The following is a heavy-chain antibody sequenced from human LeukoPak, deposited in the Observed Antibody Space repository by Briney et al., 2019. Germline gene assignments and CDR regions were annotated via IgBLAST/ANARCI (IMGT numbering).Heavy chain of an antibody. J-gene: IGHJ3*02. CDR3: ARSHIVAVTGFAFDI. CDR1: GGSISSSSYN. CDR2: IYYSGST. D-gene: IGHD2-21*02. Sequence: SETLSLTCTVSGGSISSSSYNWGWIRQPPGKGLEWIGSIYYSGSTYYNPSLKSRVTITVDTSKNQFSLKLSSVTAADTTVYYCARSHIVAVTGFAFDIWGQGTMVTVSS. V-gene: IGHV4-39*01.